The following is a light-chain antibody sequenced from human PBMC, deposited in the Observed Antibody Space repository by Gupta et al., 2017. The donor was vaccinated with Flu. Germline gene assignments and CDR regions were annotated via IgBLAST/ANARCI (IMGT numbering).Light chain of an antibody. V-gene: IGLV2-14*01. CDR2: EVS. Sequence: SALTQPASVSGSPGQSITISCPGTSSDVGGYNYVSWYQQHPGKAPKLVIYEVSKRPSGVSNRFSSSKSGNTASLTISGLKAEDEADYYGGSYTSSSTRVFGGGTKLTVL. CDR1: SSDVGGYNY. CDR3: GSYTSSSTRV. J-gene: IGLJ3*02.